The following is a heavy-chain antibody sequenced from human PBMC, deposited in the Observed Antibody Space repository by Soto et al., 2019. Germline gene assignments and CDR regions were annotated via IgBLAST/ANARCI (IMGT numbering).Heavy chain of an antibody. D-gene: IGHD6-6*01. V-gene: IGHV4-59*01. CDR3: ARTVTEGYSNSYWYDP. J-gene: IGHJ5*02. CDR1: GGSISSYY. Sequence: TSETLSITCTVSGGSISSYYWSWIRQPPGKGLEWIWYIYYSGSANYNPSLKSRVTISVDTSKNQFSLKLSSVTAADTAVYYCARTVTEGYSNSYWYDPWGQGTLVTVSS. CDR2: IYYSGSA.